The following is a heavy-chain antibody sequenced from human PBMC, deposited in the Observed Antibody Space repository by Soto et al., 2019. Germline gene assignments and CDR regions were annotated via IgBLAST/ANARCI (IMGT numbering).Heavy chain of an antibody. CDR2: LSGSGGIT. V-gene: IGHV3-23*01. Sequence: GGSLRLSCAASGFTFSSYAMSWVRQAPGKGLEWVSGLSGSGGITSYADSVKGRFTISRDNSKNILYLEMNSLRAEDTAVYFCTKDRGRQQLARGHKFDPWGQGTLVTVSS. D-gene: IGHD6-13*01. CDR1: GFTFSSYA. J-gene: IGHJ5*02. CDR3: TKDRGRQQLARGHKFDP.